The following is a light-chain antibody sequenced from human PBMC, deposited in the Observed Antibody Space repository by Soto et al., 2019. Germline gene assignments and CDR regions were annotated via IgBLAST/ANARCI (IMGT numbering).Light chain of an antibody. V-gene: IGLV1-40*01. CDR2: GNS. J-gene: IGLJ2*01. Sequence: QSVLTQPPSVSGAPGQRVTISCTGSSSNIGAGYDVHWYQQLPGTAPKLLIYGNSNRPSGVPDRFSGSKSGTSASLAITGLQAEDEADYYCQSYDSSLSGPVVFGGGTKFTVL. CDR3: QSYDSSLSGPVV. CDR1: SSNIGAGYD.